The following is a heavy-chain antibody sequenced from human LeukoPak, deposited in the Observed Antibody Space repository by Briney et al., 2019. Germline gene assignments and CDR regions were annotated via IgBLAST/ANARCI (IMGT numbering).Heavy chain of an antibody. D-gene: IGHD6-13*01. V-gene: IGHV4-39*01. Sequence: SETLSLTCTVSGGSISSSSYYWGWIRQPPGKGLEWIGSIYYSGSTYYNPSLKSRVTISVDTSKNQFSLKLSSVTAADTAVYYCARQEYGAAAGTVDYWGQGTLVTVSS. CDR2: IYYSGST. J-gene: IGHJ4*02. CDR3: ARQEYGAAAGTVDY. CDR1: GGSISSSSYY.